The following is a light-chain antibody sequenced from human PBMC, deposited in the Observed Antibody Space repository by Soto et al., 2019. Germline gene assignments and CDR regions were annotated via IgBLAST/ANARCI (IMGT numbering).Light chain of an antibody. V-gene: IGKV3-11*01. J-gene: IGKJ5*01. CDR1: QSFSTT. Sequence: EIVMTQSPATLSVSPGQRASLSCRASQSFSTTVAWYHQKPGQAPRLLVYDAYNRATGIPPRFSGSGSGTDFTLTISSLEPEDSAVYYCQQRHMWPITFGQGTRLEI. CDR3: QQRHMWPIT. CDR2: DAY.